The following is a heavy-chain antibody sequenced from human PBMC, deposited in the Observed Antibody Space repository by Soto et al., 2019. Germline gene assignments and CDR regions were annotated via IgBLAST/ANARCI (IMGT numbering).Heavy chain of an antibody. CDR1: GGSINYYY. J-gene: IGHJ4*02. Sequence: PEETLSLTCTVSGGSINYYYWSWIRQPPGKGLEWIGYIYSSGSTNYNPSLKSRVTISVDTSKNQFSLRLSSVTVADTAVYYCARCLKYSSPDYWGQGTLVTVSS. D-gene: IGHD6-13*01. CDR2: IYSSGST. V-gene: IGHV4-59*01. CDR3: ARCLKYSSPDY.